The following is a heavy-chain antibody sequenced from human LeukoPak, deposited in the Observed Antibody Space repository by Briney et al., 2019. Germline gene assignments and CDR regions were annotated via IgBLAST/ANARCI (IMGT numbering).Heavy chain of an antibody. CDR2: TYFNGRT. CDR1: GGSISDSIVSHY. D-gene: IGHD3-10*01. V-gene: IGHV4-61*01. J-gene: IGHJ5*02. Sequence: SETLSLTCSVSGGSISDSIVSHYWSWIRQPPGKGLEWIGYTYFNGRTNYSPSLKSRVTLSVDTSKNQFSMKLTSVTAADTAVYYCARTDRSRDWFDPWGQGSLVTVSS. CDR3: ARTDRSRDWFDP.